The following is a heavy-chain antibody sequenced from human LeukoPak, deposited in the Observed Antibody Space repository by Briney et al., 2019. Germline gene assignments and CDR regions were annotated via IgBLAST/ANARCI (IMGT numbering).Heavy chain of an antibody. CDR2: INHSGST. J-gene: IGHJ4*02. CDR1: GGSFSGYY. Sequence: SETLSLTCAVYGGSFSGYYWSWIRQPPGKGLEWIGEINHSGSTNYNPSLKSRVTISVDTSKNQFSLKLSSVTAADTAVYYCARASNDCSSTSCPFDYWGQGNLVTVSS. CDR3: ARASNDCSSTSCPFDY. D-gene: IGHD2-2*01. V-gene: IGHV4-34*01.